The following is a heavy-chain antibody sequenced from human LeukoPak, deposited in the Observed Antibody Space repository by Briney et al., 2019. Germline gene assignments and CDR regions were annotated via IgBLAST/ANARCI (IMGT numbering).Heavy chain of an antibody. CDR3: VRDSSGWYRWFDP. CDR2: IYYSGST. Sequence: PSETLSLTCTVSGGSISSSSYYWGWIRQPPGKGLEWIGYIYYSGSTNYNPSLKSRVTISVDTSKNQFSLKLSSVTAADTAVYYCVRDSSGWYRWFDPWGQGTLVTVSS. J-gene: IGHJ5*02. CDR1: GGSISSSSYY. D-gene: IGHD6-19*01. V-gene: IGHV4-61*01.